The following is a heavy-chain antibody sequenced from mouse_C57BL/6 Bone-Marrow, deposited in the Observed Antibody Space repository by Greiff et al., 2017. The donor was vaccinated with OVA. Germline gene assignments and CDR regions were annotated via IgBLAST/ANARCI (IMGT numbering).Heavy chain of an antibody. CDR1: GFNIKDYY. Sequence: VQLQQSGAELVKPGASVKLSCTASGFNIKDYYMHWVKQRPEQGLEWIGRIDPEDGETNYAPKFQGKATITADTTSNTAYLQLSSLTSEDTAVYYCARSNFYSIYVDAMDYWGQGTSVTVSS. CDR3: ARSNFYSIYVDAMDY. D-gene: IGHD2-5*01. J-gene: IGHJ4*01. V-gene: IGHV14-2*01. CDR2: IDPEDGET.